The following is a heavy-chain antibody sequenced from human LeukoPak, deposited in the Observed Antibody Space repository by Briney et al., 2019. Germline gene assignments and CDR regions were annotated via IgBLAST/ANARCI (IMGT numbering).Heavy chain of an antibody. D-gene: IGHD2-2*01. CDR1: GFTFSDYY. Sequence: GGSLRLSCAASGFTFSDYYMSWIRQAPGKGLEWVSYISSSGSTIYYADSVKGRFTISRDNAKNSLYLQMNSLRAEDTAVYYCASAPISKTNYFDYWGQATLVTVSS. CDR2: ISSSGSTI. J-gene: IGHJ4*02. CDR3: ASAPISKTNYFDY. V-gene: IGHV3-11*01.